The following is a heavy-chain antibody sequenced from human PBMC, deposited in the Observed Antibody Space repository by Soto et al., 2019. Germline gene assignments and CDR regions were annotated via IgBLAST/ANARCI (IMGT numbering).Heavy chain of an antibody. V-gene: IGHV4-34*01. CDR1: GGSFSGYY. Sequence: SETLSLTCAVYGGSFSGYYWSWIRQPPGKGLEWIGEINHSGSTNYNPSLKSRVTISVDTSKNQFSLKLSSVTAADTAVYYCGGGAAAGTEGYWGQGTLVTVSS. J-gene: IGHJ4*02. CDR3: GGGAAAGTEGY. CDR2: INHSGST. D-gene: IGHD6-13*01.